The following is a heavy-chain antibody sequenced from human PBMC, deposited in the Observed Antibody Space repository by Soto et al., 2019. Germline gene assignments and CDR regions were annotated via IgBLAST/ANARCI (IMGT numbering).Heavy chain of an antibody. CDR1: GFTFSKYW. D-gene: IGHD3-9*01. CDR3: ARDMTGADDY. CDR2: IDPYDTVI. Sequence: EVHLVESGGGLVQPGGSLRLSCAASGFTFSKYWFHWVRQAPGKGLMWVSRIDPYDTVITYADSVKGRFTISRDNARNTLYLQMDSLTAEDTAVYYCARDMTGADDYLGQGTLVTVSS. V-gene: IGHV3-74*01. J-gene: IGHJ4*02.